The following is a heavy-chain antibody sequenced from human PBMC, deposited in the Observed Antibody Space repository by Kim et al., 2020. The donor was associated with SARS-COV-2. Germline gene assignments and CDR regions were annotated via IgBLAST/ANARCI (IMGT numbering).Heavy chain of an antibody. CDR3: ARAPPGIAAAGTPYYYYYGMDV. V-gene: IGHV7-4-1*02. J-gene: IGHJ6*02. D-gene: IGHD6-13*01. CDR2: INTNTGNP. CDR1: GYTFTSYA. Sequence: ASVKVSCKASGYTFTSYAMNWVRQAPGQGLEWMGWINTNTGNPTYAQGFTGRFVFSLDTSVSTAYLQISSLKAEDTAVYYCARAPPGIAAAGTPYYYYYGMDVWGQGTTVTVSS.